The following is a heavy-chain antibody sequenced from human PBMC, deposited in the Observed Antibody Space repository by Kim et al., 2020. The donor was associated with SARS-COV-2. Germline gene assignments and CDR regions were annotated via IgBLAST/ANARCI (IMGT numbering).Heavy chain of an antibody. D-gene: IGHD1-26*01. V-gene: IGHV3-23*03. CDR3: AKDYYTHSSWPGPYYYGMDV. CDR2: IYSGGSST. CDR1: GFTFSSYA. Sequence: GGSLRLSCAASGFTFSSYAMSWVRQAPGKGLEWVSVIYSGGSSTYYADSVKGRFTITRDNSKNTLYLQMNSLRAEDTAVYYCAKDYYTHSSWPGPYYYGMDVWGQGTTVTVSS. J-gene: IGHJ6*02.